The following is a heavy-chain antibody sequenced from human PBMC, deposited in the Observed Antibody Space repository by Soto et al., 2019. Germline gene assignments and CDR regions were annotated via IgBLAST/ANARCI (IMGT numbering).Heavy chain of an antibody. D-gene: IGHD6-13*01. Sequence: SVKVSCKASGGTFSSYAISWVRQAPGQGLEWMGGIIPIFGTANYAQKFQGRVTITADKSTSTAYMELSSLRSEDTAVYYCAREKYSSSWFDPWGQGXLVTVYS. V-gene: IGHV1-69*06. J-gene: IGHJ5*02. CDR3: AREKYSSSWFDP. CDR1: GGTFSSYA. CDR2: IIPIFGTA.